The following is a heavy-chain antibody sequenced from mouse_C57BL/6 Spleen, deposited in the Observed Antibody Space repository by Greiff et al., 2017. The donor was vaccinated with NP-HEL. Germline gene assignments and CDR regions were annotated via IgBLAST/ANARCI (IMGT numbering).Heavy chain of an antibody. Sequence: QVQLQQSGPELVKPGASVKISCKASGYAFSSSWMNWVKQRPGKGLEWIGRIYPGDGDTNYNGKFKGKATLTADKSSSTAYMQLSSLTSEDSAVYFCARSATVVAPLDYWGQGTTLTVSS. CDR3: ARSATVVAPLDY. D-gene: IGHD1-1*01. V-gene: IGHV1-82*01. J-gene: IGHJ2*01. CDR2: IYPGDGDT. CDR1: GYAFSSSW.